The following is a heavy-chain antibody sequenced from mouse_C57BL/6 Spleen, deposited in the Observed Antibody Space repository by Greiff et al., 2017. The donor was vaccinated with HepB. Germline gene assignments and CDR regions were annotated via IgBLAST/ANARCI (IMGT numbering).Heavy chain of an antibody. J-gene: IGHJ4*01. Sequence: VHLVESGPGLVQRSQSLSKTYTITGFSLTSYGVHWVRQSPGKGLEWLGVIWRGGSTDYNAAFMSRLSITKDNSKSQVFFKMNSLKADDTAIYYCAKIDYGSSPYAMDYCGQGTSVTVSS. V-gene: IGHV2-5*01. CDR1: GFSLTSYG. D-gene: IGHD1-1*01. CDR2: IWRGGST. CDR3: AKIDYGSSPYAMDY.